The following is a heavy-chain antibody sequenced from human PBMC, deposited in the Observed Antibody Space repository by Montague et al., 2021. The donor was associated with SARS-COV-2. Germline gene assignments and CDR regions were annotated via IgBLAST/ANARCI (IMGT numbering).Heavy chain of an antibody. CDR3: ARGPTNNIGMVATRLDY. CDR2: IYPGGKM. J-gene: IGHJ4*02. D-gene: IGHD5-12*01. Sequence: SETLSLTCTVSIRSSTYYWAWIRQPPGKGLEWIGSIYPGGKMFYNSSLKSRVTMSIDTSENQFSLNLNSVTAADTAVYYCARGPTNNIGMVATRLDYWGQGTLVTVSS. V-gene: IGHV4-39*01. CDR1: IRSSTYY.